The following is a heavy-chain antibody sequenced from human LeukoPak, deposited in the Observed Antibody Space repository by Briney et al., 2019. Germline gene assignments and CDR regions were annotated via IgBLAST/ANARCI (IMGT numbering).Heavy chain of an antibody. CDR2: INQDGSQK. V-gene: IGHV3-7*05. J-gene: IGHJ3*01. Sequence: GRSLRLSCAASGFTFSSYGMHWVRQAPGKGLEWVANINQDGSQKYYVDSVKGRFTISRDNAKSSLFLQMNSLRAEDTAVYYCARDSNHYDGNAYYDAFDVWGQGTMVTVSS. D-gene: IGHD1-14*01. CDR1: GFTFSSYG. CDR3: ARDSNHYDGNAYYDAFDV.